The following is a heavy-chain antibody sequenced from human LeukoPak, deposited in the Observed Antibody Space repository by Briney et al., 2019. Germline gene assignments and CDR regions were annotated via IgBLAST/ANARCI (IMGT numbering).Heavy chain of an antibody. Sequence: SETLSLTCTVSGGSISSGGYYWSCIRQHPEKGLEWIAYIYYSGSTYYNPSLKSRVTISVDTSKNQFSLKLSSVTAADTAVYYCARTAAAGIHFDYWGQGTLVTVSS. CDR3: ARTAAAGIHFDY. CDR2: IYYSGST. D-gene: IGHD6-13*01. J-gene: IGHJ4*02. V-gene: IGHV4-31*03. CDR1: GGSISSGGYY.